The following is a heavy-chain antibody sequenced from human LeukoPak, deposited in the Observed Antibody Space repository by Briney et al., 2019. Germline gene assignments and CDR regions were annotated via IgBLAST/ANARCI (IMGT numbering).Heavy chain of an antibody. D-gene: IGHD3-22*01. CDR3: ARDGHRMYYYGSSDYRFDY. CDR2: INPNSGGT. CDR1: GYTFTGYY. J-gene: IGHJ4*02. Sequence: GASVKVSCKASGYTFTGYYIHWVRQAPGQGLEWMGWINPNSGGTDYAQKFQGRVTMTRDTSINTAYMELKRLRSDDTAVYYCARDGHRMYYYGSSDYRFDYWGQGTLVTVSS. V-gene: IGHV1-2*02.